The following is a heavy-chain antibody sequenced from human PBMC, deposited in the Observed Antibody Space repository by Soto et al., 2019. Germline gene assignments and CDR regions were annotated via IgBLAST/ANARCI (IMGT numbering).Heavy chain of an antibody. CDR2: IYWNDDK. D-gene: IGHD1-20*01. CDR1: GFSLSTSGVG. CDR3: AHPLVNKWNAGWFDT. V-gene: IGHV2-5*01. Sequence: SGPTLVNPTQTLTLTCTFSGFSLSTSGVGVGWIRQPPGKALEWLALIYWNDDKRYSPSLKSRLTITKDTSKNQVVLTMTNMDPVDTATYYCAHPLVNKWNAGWFDTWGQGTLVTVSS. J-gene: IGHJ5*02.